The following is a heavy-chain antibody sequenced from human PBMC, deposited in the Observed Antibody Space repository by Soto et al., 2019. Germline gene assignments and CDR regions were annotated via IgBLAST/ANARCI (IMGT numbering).Heavy chain of an antibody. D-gene: IGHD7-27*01. V-gene: IGHV3-33*01. Sequence: LRLSCAASGFIFSSFGMHWVRQAPGKGLEWVAHIWYDGSNTYYADSVKGRFTISRDNSRNTLYLQMNSLRAEDTAVYHCVRDLLGSGGHFDYWGQGTPVTVSS. J-gene: IGHJ4*02. CDR2: IWYDGSNT. CDR1: GFIFSSFG. CDR3: VRDLLGSGGHFDY.